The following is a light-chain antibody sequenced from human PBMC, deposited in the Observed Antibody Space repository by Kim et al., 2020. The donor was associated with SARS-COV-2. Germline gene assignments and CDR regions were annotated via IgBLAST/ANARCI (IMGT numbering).Light chain of an antibody. Sequence: QSVLTQPPSVSAAPGQKVTISCSGTSSNIGDNYVSWYRQFPGAPPKLLIYDDTERPSGIPDRFSASKSGASAYLGITGLQTGDEADYYCGTWDSDLSAGVFGGGTQLTVL. CDR2: DDT. J-gene: IGLJ3*02. CDR1: SSNIGDNY. CDR3: GTWDSDLSAGV. V-gene: IGLV1-51*01.